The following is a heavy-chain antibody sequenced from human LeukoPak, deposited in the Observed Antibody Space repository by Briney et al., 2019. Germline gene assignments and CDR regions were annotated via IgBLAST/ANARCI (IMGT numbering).Heavy chain of an antibody. V-gene: IGHV3-48*02. J-gene: IGHJ2*01. CDR3: ARDPFGGDGAFWYFDL. CDR1: GFSISDYS. CDR2: ISGSGSTI. D-gene: IGHD2-21*02. Sequence: PGGSLRLSCAASGFSISDYSMNWIRQAPRKRLEWISFISGSGSTIYYADSVKGRFTISRDNAKNSLFLQMNSLRDDDAAVYYYARDPFGGDGAFWYFDLWGHGTLVTVSS.